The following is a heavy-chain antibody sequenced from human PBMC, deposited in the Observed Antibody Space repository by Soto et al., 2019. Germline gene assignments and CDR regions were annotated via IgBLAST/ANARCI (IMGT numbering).Heavy chain of an antibody. D-gene: IGHD3-22*01. Sequence: SETLSLTCTVSGGSISSSSYYWGWIRQPPGKGLEWIGSIYYSGSTYYNPSLKSRVTISVDTSKNQFSLKLSSVTAADTAVYYXARRGFDSSGYYYSFDYWGQGTLVTVSS. CDR1: GGSISSSSYY. CDR3: ARRGFDSSGYYYSFDY. CDR2: IYYSGST. V-gene: IGHV4-39*01. J-gene: IGHJ4*02.